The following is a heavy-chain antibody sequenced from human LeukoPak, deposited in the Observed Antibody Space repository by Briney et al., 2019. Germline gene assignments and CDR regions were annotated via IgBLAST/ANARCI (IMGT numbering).Heavy chain of an antibody. CDR2: ISYDGSNK. J-gene: IGHJ6*03. CDR3: ARLDPSRGYYYYMDV. CDR1: GFTFSSYA. Sequence: PGRSLRLSCAASGFTFSSYAMHRVRQAPGKGLEWVAVISYDGSNKYYADSVKGRFTISRDNSKNTLYLQMNSLRAEDTAVYYCARLDPSRGYYYYMDVWGKGITVTVSS. V-gene: IGHV3-30*01.